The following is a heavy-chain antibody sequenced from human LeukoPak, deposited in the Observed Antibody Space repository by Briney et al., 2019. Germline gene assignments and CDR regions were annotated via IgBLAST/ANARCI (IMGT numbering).Heavy chain of an antibody. Sequence: PGGSLRLSCAASGFTFDDYAMHWVRQAPGKGLEWVSGISWNSGSIGYADSVKGRFTISRDNAKNSLYLQMNSLRAEDTALYYCAEDMSEVGSYYDYWGQGTLVTVSS. V-gene: IGHV3-9*01. J-gene: IGHJ4*02. D-gene: IGHD3-10*01. CDR1: GFTFDDYA. CDR2: ISWNSGSI. CDR3: AEDMSEVGSYYDY.